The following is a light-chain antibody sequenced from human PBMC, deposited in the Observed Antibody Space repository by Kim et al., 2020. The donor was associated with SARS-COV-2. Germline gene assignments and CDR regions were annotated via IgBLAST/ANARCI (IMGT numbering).Light chain of an antibody. Sequence: DIQMTQSPSSLSASVGDRVTITCQASQDIRNNFLNWYQQKPGKAPKLLIFDASILETGVPSRFSGSGSGTHFTFTISSLQPEDIATYYCQQFDVLPLTFGGGTKVEI. CDR3: QQFDVLPLT. CDR1: QDIRNNF. CDR2: DAS. V-gene: IGKV1-33*01. J-gene: IGKJ4*01.